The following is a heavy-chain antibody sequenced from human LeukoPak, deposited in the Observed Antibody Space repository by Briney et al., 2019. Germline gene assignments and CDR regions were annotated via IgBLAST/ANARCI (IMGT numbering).Heavy chain of an antibody. CDR1: GGSISSYY. V-gene: IGHV4-59*01. CDR2: IYYSGST. J-gene: IGHJ4*02. Sequence: SETLSLTCTVSGGSISSYYWSWIRQPPGKGLEWIGYIYYSGSTNYNPSLKSRVTISVDTSKNQFSLKLSSVTAADTAVYYCIRNFDYWGQGTLVAVSS. CDR3: IRNFDY.